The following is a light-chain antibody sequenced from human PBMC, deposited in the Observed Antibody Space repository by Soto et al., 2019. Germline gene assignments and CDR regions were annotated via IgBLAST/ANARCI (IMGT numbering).Light chain of an antibody. J-gene: IGKJ1*01. Sequence: DIQMTQSPSTLSASVGDRVNITCRASQSISSWLAWYQQKPGKAPKLLIYDASSLESGVPSRFSGSGSGTEFTLTISSLQPDDFATYYCQQYNSYSQTFGQGPKVDIK. CDR3: QQYNSYSQT. CDR1: QSISSW. V-gene: IGKV1-5*01. CDR2: DAS.